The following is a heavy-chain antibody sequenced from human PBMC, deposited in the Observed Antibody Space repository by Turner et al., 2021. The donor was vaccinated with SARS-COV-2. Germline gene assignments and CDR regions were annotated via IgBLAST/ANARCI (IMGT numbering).Heavy chain of an antibody. V-gene: IGHV4-39*01. Sequence: HLQLQESCPGLGKPAETASLTGTGSGGSISSSSYFWGWIRQPPGKGLAWIGSIYYSGSTYYTPSLKSRVTISVDTSTNQFSLKLSSVTAADTAVYYCARLPVGYYGSGSYYHYGMDVWGQGTTVTVSS. CDR3: ARLPVGYYGSGSYYHYGMDV. J-gene: IGHJ6*02. CDR1: GGSISSSSYF. D-gene: IGHD3-10*01. CDR2: IYYSGST.